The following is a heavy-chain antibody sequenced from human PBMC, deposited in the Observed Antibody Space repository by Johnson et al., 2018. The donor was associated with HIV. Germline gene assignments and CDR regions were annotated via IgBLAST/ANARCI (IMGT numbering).Heavy chain of an antibody. CDR1: GFTFSSYG. D-gene: IGHD3-10*01. J-gene: IGHJ3*01. CDR2: IYSGGST. CDR3: AKWWFRELLPNAFDL. V-gene: IGHV3-NL1*01. Sequence: QVQLVESGGGVVQPGGSLRLSCAASGFTFSSYGMHWVRQAPGKGLEWVSLIYSGGSTYYADSVKGRITISRDNSKNTLYLQMNSLRAEDTAVYYCAKWWFRELLPNAFDLWGQGTMVTVSS.